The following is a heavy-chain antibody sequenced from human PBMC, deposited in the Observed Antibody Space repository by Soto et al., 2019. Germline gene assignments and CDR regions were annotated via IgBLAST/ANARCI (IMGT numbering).Heavy chain of an antibody. CDR3: ARTLRRGLPFDY. V-gene: IGHV4-30-4*01. CDR2: IYYSGST. D-gene: IGHD3-10*01. J-gene: IGHJ4*02. Sequence: QVQLQESGPGLVKPSQTLSLTCTVSGGSISSDDYYWSWIRQPPGKGLECIGYIYYSGSTYYNPSLKCRFTLSVDTPKNQFSLKLSSVTAADKAVYYCARTLRRGLPFDYWGQGTLVTVSS. CDR1: GGSISSDDYY.